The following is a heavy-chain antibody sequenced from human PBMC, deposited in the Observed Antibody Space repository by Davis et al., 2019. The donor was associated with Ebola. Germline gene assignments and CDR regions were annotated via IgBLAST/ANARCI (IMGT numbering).Heavy chain of an antibody. CDR1: GDSVSSNSAA. CDR2: TYYRSKWNF. Sequence: LRLSCVLSGDSVSSNSAAWNWIRQSPSRGLEWLGRTYYRSKWNFDYAESVKSRISINPDTSKNQFSLQLTSVTPEDTAVYYCARDPPYDQGYDYWGQGTLVTVSS. D-gene: IGHD3-22*01. J-gene: IGHJ4*02. V-gene: IGHV6-1*01. CDR3: ARDPPYDQGYDY.